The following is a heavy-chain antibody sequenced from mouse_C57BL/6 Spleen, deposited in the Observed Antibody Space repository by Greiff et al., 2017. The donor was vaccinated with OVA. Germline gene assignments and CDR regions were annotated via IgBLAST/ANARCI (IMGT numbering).Heavy chain of an antibody. Sequence: QVQLQQSGPELVKPGASVKISCKASGYAFSSPWMNWVKQRPGKGLEWIGRIYPGDGDTNYNGKFKGKATLTADKSSSTAYMQLSSLTSEDSAVYFCARSKLTGTGAMDYWGQGTSVTVSS. D-gene: IGHD4-1*01. V-gene: IGHV1-82*01. CDR1: GYAFSSPW. CDR2: IYPGDGDT. J-gene: IGHJ4*01. CDR3: ARSKLTGTGAMDY.